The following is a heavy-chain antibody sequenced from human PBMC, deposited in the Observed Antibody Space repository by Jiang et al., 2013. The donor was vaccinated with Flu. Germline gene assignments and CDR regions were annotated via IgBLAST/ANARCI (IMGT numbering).Heavy chain of an antibody. CDR1: GFSLSTSGVG. CDR2: IYWDDDK. Sequence: KPTQTLTLTCTFSGFSLSTSGVGVGWIRQPPGKALEWLALIYWDDDKRYSPSLKSRLTITKDTSKNQVVLTMTNMDPVDTATYYCAHARSCPKRTSHYCPGRPFDYWGQGTLVTVSS. D-gene: IGHD2-2*01. V-gene: IGHV2-5*02. CDR3: AHARSCPKRTSHYCPGRPFDY. J-gene: IGHJ4*02.